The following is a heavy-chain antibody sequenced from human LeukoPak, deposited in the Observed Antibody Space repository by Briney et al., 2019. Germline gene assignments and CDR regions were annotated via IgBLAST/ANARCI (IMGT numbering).Heavy chain of an antibody. CDR1: GRSISSGDYY. V-gene: IGHV4-30-4*01. J-gene: IGHJ4*02. Sequence: SQTLSLTCTVSGRSISSGDYYCSWIRQPPGKGLEWIGYIYYSGTTYYNPSLKSRVTISVATSKNQFSLKLTSVSAADTAVYFYHCGPYGSGSYYWGQGTLVTVSS. CDR2: IYYSGTT. D-gene: IGHD3-10*01. CDR3: HCGPYGSGSYY.